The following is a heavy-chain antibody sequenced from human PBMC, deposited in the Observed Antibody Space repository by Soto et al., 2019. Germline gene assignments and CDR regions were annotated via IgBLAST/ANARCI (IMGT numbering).Heavy chain of an antibody. D-gene: IGHD5-18*01. CDR2: ISYDGSNK. CDR1: GFTFSTYG. Sequence: QVQLVESGGGVVQPGRSLRLSCAASGFTFSTYGMHWVRQAPGKGLEWVAVISYDGSNKYYADSVKGRFTISRDNSKNTLYLQMSSLRAEYTAVYYCAKGFSYSVIDYWGQGTLVTVSS. CDR3: AKGFSYSVIDY. J-gene: IGHJ4*02. V-gene: IGHV3-30*18.